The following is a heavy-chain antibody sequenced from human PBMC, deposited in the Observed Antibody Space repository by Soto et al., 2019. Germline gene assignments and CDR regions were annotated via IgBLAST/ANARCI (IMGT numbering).Heavy chain of an antibody. CDR3: AAADYYYGSGSYYNWFDP. V-gene: IGHV1-58*02. J-gene: IGHJ5*02. CDR2: IVVGSGNT. CDR1: GCTFTSSA. D-gene: IGHD3-10*01. Sequence: SVKVSCKASGCTFTSSAMQRVRQARGQRLEWIGWIVVGSGNTNYAQKFQERVTITMDMSTSTAYMELSSLRSEDTAVYYCAAADYYYGSGSYYNWFDPWGQGTLVTVSS.